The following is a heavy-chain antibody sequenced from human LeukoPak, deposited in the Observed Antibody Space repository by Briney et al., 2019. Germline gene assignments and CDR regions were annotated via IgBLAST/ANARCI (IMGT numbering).Heavy chain of an antibody. D-gene: IGHD3-16*01. J-gene: IGHJ4*02. CDR2: INPNSGGT. CDR1: GYTFTGYF. CDR3: ARDNDSRDPPHFDY. Sequence: ASVKVSCKASGYTFTGYFIQWVRQAPGQGLEWMGWINPNSGGTNYAQKFQGRVTMTRDTSIGTAYMELSRLRSDDTAVYYCARDNDSRDPPHFDYWGQGTLVTVSS. V-gene: IGHV1-2*02.